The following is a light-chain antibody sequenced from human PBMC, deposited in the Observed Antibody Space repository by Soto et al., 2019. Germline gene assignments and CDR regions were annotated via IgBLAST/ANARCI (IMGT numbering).Light chain of an antibody. CDR1: QSVSSNY. J-gene: IGKJ1*01. CDR2: GAS. CDR3: QQYDTSPRT. Sequence: EVMLTQSPGTLSLSPGERATLSCRASQSVSSNYLAWYQQKSGQAPRLLIYGASNRATGIPDRFSGSGSGTDFTLTIRRLEPEDFAVYYCQQYDTSPRTFGQGNKVEF. V-gene: IGKV3-20*01.